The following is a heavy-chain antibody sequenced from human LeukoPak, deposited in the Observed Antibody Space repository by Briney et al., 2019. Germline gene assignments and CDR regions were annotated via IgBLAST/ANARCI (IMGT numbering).Heavy chain of an antibody. Sequence: KPSETLSLTCTVSGGSISSYYWSWIRQPAGKGLEWIGRIYTSGSTNYNPSLKSRVTMSVDTSKNQFSLKLSSVTAADTAVYYCARDSTYYYDSSGYPNFDYWGQGTLVTVSS. V-gene: IGHV4-4*07. CDR1: GGSISSYY. D-gene: IGHD3-22*01. J-gene: IGHJ4*02. CDR2: IYTSGST. CDR3: ARDSTYYYDSSGYPNFDY.